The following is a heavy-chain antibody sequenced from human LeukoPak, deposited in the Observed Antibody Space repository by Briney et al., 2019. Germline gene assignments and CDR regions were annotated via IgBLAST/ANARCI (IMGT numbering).Heavy chain of an antibody. J-gene: IGHJ4*02. CDR3: ARDLRRGWYAFDY. CDR2: IYYNGST. V-gene: IGHV4-61*01. D-gene: IGHD6-19*01. Sequence: SQTLSLTRTVSGGSIRSGSYYWNWIRQPPGKGLEWIGYIYYNGSTNHNPSLKSRVTISIDTSKNQFSLRLSSVTAADTAVYYCARDLRRGWYAFDYWGQGTLVTVSS. CDR1: GGSIRSGSYY.